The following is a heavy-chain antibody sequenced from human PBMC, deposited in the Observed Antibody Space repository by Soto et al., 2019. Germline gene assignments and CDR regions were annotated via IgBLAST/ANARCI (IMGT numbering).Heavy chain of an antibody. V-gene: IGHV2-5*02. Sequence: QITLKESGPTLVQPTQTLTLTCTFSGFSLSTSGVGVGWIRQPPGKALEWLALIYWDDDKRYSPSLKSRLTIAKDTSKNQVVLTMTDMDPVDTARYYCAHRGDGPPRPYYFDYWGQETLVTVSS. CDR1: GFSLSTSGVG. CDR2: IYWDDDK. CDR3: AHRGDGPPRPYYFDY. J-gene: IGHJ4*02. D-gene: IGHD1-26*01.